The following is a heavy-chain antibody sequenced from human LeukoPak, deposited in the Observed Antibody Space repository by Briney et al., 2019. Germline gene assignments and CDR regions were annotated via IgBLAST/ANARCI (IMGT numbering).Heavy chain of an antibody. D-gene: IGHD3-22*01. CDR3: AKVAVIPSNRGYFDTNYWYFDL. CDR2: ISSSGSST. Sequence: GGSLRLSCAASGFTFNNYDMNWVRRAPGKGLEWVSAISSSGSSTYYADSVKGRFTISRDNSKNTLFLQMNSLRAEDTAVYYCAKVAVIPSNRGYFDTNYWYFDLWGRGTLVTVSS. CDR1: GFTFNNYD. V-gene: IGHV3-23*01. J-gene: IGHJ2*01.